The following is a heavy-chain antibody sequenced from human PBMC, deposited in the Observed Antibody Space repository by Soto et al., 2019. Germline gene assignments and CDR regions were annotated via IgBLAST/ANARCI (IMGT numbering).Heavy chain of an antibody. J-gene: IGHJ4*02. Sequence: EVQLLESGGGSVQPGGSLRLSCTASGFTFNDYAMAWVRQAPGKGLEWVSSITASGGHSSYADSVKGRFTISRDNVKNFLSLDLSDRRAEDTEVYFCAKGCRSLALSGSAFDSWGQGALVYVSS. V-gene: IGHV3-23*01. CDR3: AKGCRSLALSGSAFDS. CDR2: ITASGGHS. CDR1: GFTFNDYA. D-gene: IGHD3-10*01.